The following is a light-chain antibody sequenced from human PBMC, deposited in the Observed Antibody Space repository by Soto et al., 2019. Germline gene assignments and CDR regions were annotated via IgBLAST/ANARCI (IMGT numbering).Light chain of an antibody. V-gene: IGKV1-5*03. CDR1: QSISSW. J-gene: IGKJ1*01. CDR3: QQYNSYSKP. Sequence: DIQMTQSPSTLSASVGDRVTITCRASQSISSWLAWYQQKPGKAPKLLIYKASSLESGVPSRFSGSGSGTEFTLTISRLQPEDFATYYCQQYNSYSKPFGQGTKVEIK. CDR2: KAS.